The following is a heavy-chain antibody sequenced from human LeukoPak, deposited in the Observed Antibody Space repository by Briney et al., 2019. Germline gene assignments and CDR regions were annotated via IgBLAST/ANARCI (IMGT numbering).Heavy chain of an antibody. Sequence: PGGSLRLSCTASGFTFSSYEINWVRQAPGKGLEWVSYISSSGSTIYYADSVKGRFTISRDNAKSSLYLQMNSLRAEDTAVYYCARVPRSTRIPIFRWGQGTLVTVSS. D-gene: IGHD3-3*01. CDR2: ISSSGSTI. J-gene: IGHJ4*02. CDR1: GFTFSSYE. CDR3: ARVPRSTRIPIFR. V-gene: IGHV3-48*03.